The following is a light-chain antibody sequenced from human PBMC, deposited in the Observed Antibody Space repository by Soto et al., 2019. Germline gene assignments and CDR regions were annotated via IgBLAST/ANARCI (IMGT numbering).Light chain of an antibody. CDR2: GAS. Sequence: EIVMTQSPATLSVSPGERATLSCRASQSVSSKLAWYQQKRGQAPRLLIYGASTRATGVPARFSGSGSGTDFTLTISGLEPEDFAVYYCQQYVSKTTFGPGTKVDIK. J-gene: IGKJ3*01. CDR1: QSVSSK. CDR3: QQYVSKTT. V-gene: IGKV3-15*01.